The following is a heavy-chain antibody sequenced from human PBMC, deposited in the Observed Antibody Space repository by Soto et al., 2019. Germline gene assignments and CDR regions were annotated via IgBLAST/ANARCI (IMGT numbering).Heavy chain of an antibody. CDR1: GGSISSGDYY. Sequence: SETLSLTCTVSGGSISSGDYYWSWIRQPPGKGLEWIGYIYYSGSTFYTPSLKSRVTISVDTSKNQFSLKLSSVTAADTAVYYCARAEASGYIVVVPADNWTYYFDYWGQGTLVTVSS. D-gene: IGHD2-2*01. CDR2: IYYSGST. V-gene: IGHV4-30-4*01. CDR3: ARAEASGYIVVVPADNWTYYFDY. J-gene: IGHJ4*02.